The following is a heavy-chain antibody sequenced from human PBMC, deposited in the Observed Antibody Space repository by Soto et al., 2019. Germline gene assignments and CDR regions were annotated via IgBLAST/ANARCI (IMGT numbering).Heavy chain of an antibody. Sequence: GGSLRLSCAASGFNFDSYGMHWVRQVPGKGLEWLAVIWWDGSNIYYADSVKGRFTISRDNSKSTLFLQMKSLRAEDTAIYYCARDPQGYYDSSAYLDYWGQGTLVTVSS. V-gene: IGHV3-33*01. CDR1: GFNFDSYG. CDR2: IWWDGSNI. CDR3: ARDPQGYYDSSAYLDY. J-gene: IGHJ4*02. D-gene: IGHD3-22*01.